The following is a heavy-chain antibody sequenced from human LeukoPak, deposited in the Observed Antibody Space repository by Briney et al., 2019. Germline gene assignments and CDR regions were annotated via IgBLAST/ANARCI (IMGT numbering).Heavy chain of an antibody. Sequence: GGSLRLSCAASGFTFSSYTMSWVRQAPGKGLEWVSAISGSGGSTYYADSVKGRFTISRDNSKNTLYLQMNSLRAEDTAVYYCAKALRIQLLYSMDVSGQGTTVTVSS. CDR3: AKALRIQLLYSMDV. CDR1: GFTFSSYT. CDR2: ISGSGGST. J-gene: IGHJ6*02. V-gene: IGHV3-23*01. D-gene: IGHD5-18*01.